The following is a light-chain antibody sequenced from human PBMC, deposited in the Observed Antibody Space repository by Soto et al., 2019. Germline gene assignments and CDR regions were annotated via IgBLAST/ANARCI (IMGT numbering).Light chain of an antibody. CDR3: SSYTTSNTRQIV. CDR2: DVS. Sequence: QSVLTQPASVSGSPGQSITISCTGTSSDGGGYNYVSWYQHHPGKAPKLLIYDVSNRPSGISNRFSGSKSDNTASLTISGLQPEDEADYYCSSYTTSNTRQIVFGTGTKLTVL. CDR1: SSDGGGYNY. J-gene: IGLJ1*01. V-gene: IGLV2-14*03.